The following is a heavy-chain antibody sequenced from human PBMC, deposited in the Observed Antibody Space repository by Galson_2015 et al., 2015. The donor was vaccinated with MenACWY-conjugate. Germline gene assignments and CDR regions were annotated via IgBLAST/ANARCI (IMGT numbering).Heavy chain of an antibody. Sequence: SLRLSCAASGFTFSSYGMHWVRQAPGKGLEWVAVISYDGSNKYYADSVKGRFTISRDNSKNTLYLQMSSLRAEDTAVYYCAKIGLDYYDSSGYYANSRVFDYWGQGTLVTVSS. D-gene: IGHD3-22*01. V-gene: IGHV3-30*18. CDR2: ISYDGSNK. CDR1: GFTFSSYG. CDR3: AKIGLDYYDSSGYYANSRVFDY. J-gene: IGHJ4*02.